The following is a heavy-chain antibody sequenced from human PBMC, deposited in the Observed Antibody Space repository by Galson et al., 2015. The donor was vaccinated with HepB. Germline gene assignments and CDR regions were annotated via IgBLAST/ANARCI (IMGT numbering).Heavy chain of an antibody. CDR3: ARDIGTGLAAAGTGHSYYGMDV. Sequence: SETLSLTCTVSGGSISSYYWSWIRQPPGKGLEWIGYIYYSGSTNYNPSLKSRVTISVDTSKNQFSLKLSSVTAADTAVYYCARDIGTGLAAAGTGHSYYGMDVWGQGTTVTVSS. CDR1: GGSISSYY. V-gene: IGHV4-59*01. CDR2: IYYSGST. D-gene: IGHD6-13*01. J-gene: IGHJ6*02.